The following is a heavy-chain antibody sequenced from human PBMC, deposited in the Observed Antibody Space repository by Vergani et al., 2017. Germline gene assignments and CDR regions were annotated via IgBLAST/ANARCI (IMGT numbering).Heavy chain of an antibody. CDR2: ISWNSNSI. J-gene: IGHJ5*02. Sequence: EVQLEESGGGLVLPGRSLRLSCVASGFTSAGYAMHWVRQAPGKGLEWVSGISWNSNSICYADSVKGRFTISRDNAKNSLYLQMNSLRAEDTALYYCAKDLGTSSGGGWFDPWGRETLVTVSS. D-gene: IGHD6-6*01. CDR1: GFTSAGYA. CDR3: AKDLGTSSGGGWFDP. V-gene: IGHV3-9*02.